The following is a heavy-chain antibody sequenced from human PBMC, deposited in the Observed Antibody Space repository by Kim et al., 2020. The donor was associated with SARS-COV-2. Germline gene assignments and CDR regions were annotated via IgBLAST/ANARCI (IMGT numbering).Heavy chain of an antibody. CDR2: INPNSGGT. V-gene: IGHV1-2*06. Sequence: ASVKVSCKASGYTFTGYYMHWVRQAPGQGLEWMGRINPNSGGTNYAQKFQGRVTMTRDTSISTAYMELSRLRSDDTAVYYCARERGYSGYDSRLYYYGMDVWGQGTTVTVSS. D-gene: IGHD5-12*01. CDR3: ARERGYSGYDSRLYYYGMDV. CDR1: GYTFTGYY. J-gene: IGHJ6*02.